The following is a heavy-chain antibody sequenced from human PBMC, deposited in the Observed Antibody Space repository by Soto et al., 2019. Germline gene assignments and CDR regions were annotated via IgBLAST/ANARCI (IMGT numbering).Heavy chain of an antibody. J-gene: IGHJ3*01. D-gene: IGHD3-22*01. CDR2: IIPILDIT. V-gene: IGHV1-69*02. CDR3: AKGDDSSGSESAFDL. Sequence: QVQLVQSGAEVKKPGSSVKVSCKTSGGTFSAYPFNWVRQAPGQGLEWMGRIIPILDITDYSQNFQGRVTITADKSTNTAYMDLTSLRSEDTAMYFCAKGDDSSGSESAFDLWGQGTLITVSS. CDR1: GGTFSAYP.